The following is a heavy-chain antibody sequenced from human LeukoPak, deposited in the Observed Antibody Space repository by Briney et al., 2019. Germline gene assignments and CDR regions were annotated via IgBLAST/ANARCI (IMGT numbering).Heavy chain of an antibody. CDR2: IIPIFGTA. V-gene: IGHV1-69*13. J-gene: IGHJ4*02. CDR3: ARDWFTRLGELSPDRAFDY. D-gene: IGHD3-16*02. CDR1: GGTFSSYA. Sequence: ASVKVSCKASGGTFSSYAISWVRQAPGQGLEWMGGIIPIFGTANYAQKFQGRVTITADESTSTAYLELSSLRAEDTALYYCARDWFTRLGELSPDRAFDYWGQGTLVTVSS.